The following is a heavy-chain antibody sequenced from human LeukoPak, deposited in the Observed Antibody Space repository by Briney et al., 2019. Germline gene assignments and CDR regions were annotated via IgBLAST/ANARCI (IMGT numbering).Heavy chain of an antibody. CDR2: IDPGDSDT. J-gene: IGHJ6*03. CDR1: GYSFTNYW. CDR3: ASHWRPKGITMIRGVRPYYYMDV. D-gene: IGHD3-10*01. Sequence: GESLKISCQVSGYSFTNYWIGWVRQMPGKGLEWMGSIDPGDSDTRYSPSFQGQVTISADKSISTAYLQWSSLKASDTAMYYCASHWRPKGITMIRGVRPYYYMDVWGKGTTVTVSS. V-gene: IGHV5-51*01.